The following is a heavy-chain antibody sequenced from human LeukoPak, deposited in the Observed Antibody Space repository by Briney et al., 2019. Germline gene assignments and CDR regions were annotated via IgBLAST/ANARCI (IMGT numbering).Heavy chain of an antibody. D-gene: IGHD5-12*01. V-gene: IGHV3-30*02. J-gene: IGHJ3*02. CDR1: GFTFSSYG. CDR2: IRYDGSNK. Sequence: PGGSLRLSCAASGFTFSSYGMHWVRQAPGRGLEWVAFIRYDGSNKYYADSVKGRFTISRDNSKNTLYLQMNSLRAEDTAVYYCAKVESGYSGYDAIDAFNIWGQGTMVTVSS. CDR3: AKVESGYSGYDAIDAFNI.